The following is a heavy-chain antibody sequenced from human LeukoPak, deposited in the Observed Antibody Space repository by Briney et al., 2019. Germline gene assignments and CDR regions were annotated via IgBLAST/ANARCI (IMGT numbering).Heavy chain of an antibody. D-gene: IGHD5-18*01. J-gene: IGHJ6*03. CDR2: IYYSGST. V-gene: IGHV4-39*07. Sequence: SETLSPTCTVSGGSISSSSYYWGWIRQPPGKGLEWIGSIYYSGSTYYSPSLKSRVTISVDTSKNQFSLKLSSVTAADTAVYYCARDGPEGYSYGYDYYYMDVWGKGTTVTISS. CDR3: ARDGPEGYSYGYDYYYMDV. CDR1: GGSISSSSYY.